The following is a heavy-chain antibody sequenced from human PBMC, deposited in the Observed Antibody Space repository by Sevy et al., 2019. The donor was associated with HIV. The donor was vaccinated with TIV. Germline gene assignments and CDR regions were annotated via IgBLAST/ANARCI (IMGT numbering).Heavy chain of an antibody. D-gene: IGHD6-13*01. CDR1: GYTFTSYD. CDR2: MNPNSRNT. J-gene: IGHJ4*02. Sequence: ASVKVSCKASGYTFTSYDINWARQATGQGLEWMGWMNPNSRNTGYAQKFQGRVTMTRNTAINTAYMELSSLRSEDTAVYYCARAGSGWYDHYFDPWGQGTLVTVSS. V-gene: IGHV1-8*01. CDR3: ARAGSGWYDHYFDP.